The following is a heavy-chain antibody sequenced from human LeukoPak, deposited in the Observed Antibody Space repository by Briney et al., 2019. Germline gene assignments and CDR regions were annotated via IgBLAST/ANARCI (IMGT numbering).Heavy chain of an antibody. CDR1: GYTFTSYG. V-gene: IGHV1-18*01. D-gene: IGHD2-21*02. CDR2: ISAYNGNT. CDR3: ARTGIYCGGDCYSPTLGY. Sequence: GASVTVSCKASGYTFTSYGISWVRQAPGQGLEWMGWISAYNGNTNYAQKLQGRVTMTTDTSTSTAYMELRSLRSDDTAVYYCARTGIYCGGDCYSPTLGYWGQGTLVTVSS. J-gene: IGHJ4*02.